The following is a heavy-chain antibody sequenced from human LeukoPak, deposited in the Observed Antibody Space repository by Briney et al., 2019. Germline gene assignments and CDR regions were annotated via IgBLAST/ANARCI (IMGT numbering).Heavy chain of an antibody. D-gene: IGHD3-22*01. J-gene: IGHJ4*02. Sequence: SETQSLTCTVSGGSISSSSYYWGWIRQPPGKGLEWIGSIYYSGGTYYNPSLKSRVTIPVDTSKNQFSLKLSSVTAADTAVYYCAGSVDSSGYYCHYWGQGTLVTVSS. CDR2: IYYSGGT. CDR3: AGSVDSSGYYCHY. CDR1: GGSISSSSYY. V-gene: IGHV4-39*07.